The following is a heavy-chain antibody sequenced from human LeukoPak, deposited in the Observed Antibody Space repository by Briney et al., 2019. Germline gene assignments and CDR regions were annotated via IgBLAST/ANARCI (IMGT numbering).Heavy chain of an antibody. CDR2: ISSSGSTI. Sequence: GGSLRLSCAASGFTFSSYEMNWLRQAPGKGLEWVSYISSSGSTIYYADSVKGRFTISRDNAKNSLYLQMNSLRAGDTAVYYCARGSVDTAMAGDYWGQGTLVTVSS. V-gene: IGHV3-48*03. CDR3: ARGSVDTAMAGDY. D-gene: IGHD5-18*01. CDR1: GFTFSSYE. J-gene: IGHJ4*02.